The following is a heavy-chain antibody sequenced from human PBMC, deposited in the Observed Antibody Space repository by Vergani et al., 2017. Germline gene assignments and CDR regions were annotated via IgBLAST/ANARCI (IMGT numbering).Heavy chain of an antibody. CDR2: ISGSGGST. J-gene: IGHJ6*02. CDR3: AMPDYYDSSGYYGAGAYYYYYYGMDV. D-gene: IGHD3-22*01. V-gene: IGHV3-23*01. CDR1: GFTFSSYA. Sequence: EVQLLESGGGLVQPGGSLRLSCAASGFTFSSYAMSWVRQAPGKGLEWVSAISGSGGSTYYADSVKGRFTISRDNSKNTLYLQMNSLRAEDTAVYYCAMPDYYDSSGYYGAGAYYYYYYGMDVWGQGTTVTVSS.